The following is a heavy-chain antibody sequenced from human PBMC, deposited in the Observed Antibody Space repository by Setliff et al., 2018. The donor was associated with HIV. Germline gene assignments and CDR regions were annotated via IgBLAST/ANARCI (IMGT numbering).Heavy chain of an antibody. J-gene: IGHJ5*02. D-gene: IGHD5-18*01. V-gene: IGHV4-38-2*02. CDR3: AIDHVTNIAESGYGYTRIDP. Sequence: SETLSLTCTVSGDFFSSGYYWGWIRQPPGKGLEWIGSIYHSGSTNYNPSLKSRVTISVDTSKNQFSLQLNSVTASDTAVYYCAIDHVTNIAESGYGYTRIDPWGPGISVTVSS. CDR2: IYHSGST. CDR1: GDFFSSGYY.